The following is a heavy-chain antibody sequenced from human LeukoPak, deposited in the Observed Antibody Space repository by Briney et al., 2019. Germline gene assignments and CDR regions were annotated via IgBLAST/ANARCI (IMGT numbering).Heavy chain of an antibody. CDR3: ARDYSSSHSWFDP. CDR2: MNPNSGNT. Sequence: GASVKVSCKASGYTFTSYDINWVRQATGQGLEWMGWMNPNSGNTGYAQKFQGRVTMTRNTSISTAYMELSSLRSEDTAVYYCARDYSSSHSWFDPWGQGTLVTVSS. V-gene: IGHV1-8*01. J-gene: IGHJ5*02. D-gene: IGHD6-13*01. CDR1: GYTFTSYD.